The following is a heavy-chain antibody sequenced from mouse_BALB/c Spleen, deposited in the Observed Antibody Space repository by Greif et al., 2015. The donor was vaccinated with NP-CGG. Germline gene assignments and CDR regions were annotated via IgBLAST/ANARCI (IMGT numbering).Heavy chain of an antibody. CDR1: GFTFSNYW. V-gene: IGHV6-6*02. CDR3: TRGNYVRAMDY. D-gene: IGHD2-1*01. J-gene: IGHJ4*01. Sequence: EVHLVESGGGLVQPGGSMKLSCVASGFTFSNYWMNWVRQSPEKGLEWVAEIRLKSNNYATHYAESVKGRFTISRDDSKSSVYLQMNNLRAEDTGIYYCTRGNYVRAMDYWGQGTSVTVSS. CDR2: IRLKSNNYAT.